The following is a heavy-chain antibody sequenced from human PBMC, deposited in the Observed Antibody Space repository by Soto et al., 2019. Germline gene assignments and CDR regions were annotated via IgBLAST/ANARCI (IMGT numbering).Heavy chain of an antibody. CDR3: ARATTVVTPFDY. CDR1: GGSISSGGYY. D-gene: IGHD4-17*01. CDR2: IYYSGST. V-gene: IGHV4-31*03. Sequence: SETLSLTCTVSGGSISSGGYYWSWIRQHPGKGLEWIGYIYYSGSTYYNPSLKSRVTISVDTSKNQFSLKLSSVTAADTAVYYCARATTVVTPFDYWGQGTLVTVSS. J-gene: IGHJ4*02.